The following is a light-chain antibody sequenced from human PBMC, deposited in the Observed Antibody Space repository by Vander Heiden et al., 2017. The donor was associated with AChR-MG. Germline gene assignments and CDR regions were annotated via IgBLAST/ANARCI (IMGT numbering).Light chain of an antibody. V-gene: IGLV1-40*01. CDR3: QSYDSSLSGYVV. Sequence: QSVLTQPPPVSGAPGQRVTISCTGSTSNIGAGYDVHWYQRLPGTPPKLLIYVNSNRPSGAPDRFAGSKSGTSASLAITGLQAEDEADYYCQSYDSSLSGYVVFGGGTKLTVL. CDR2: VNS. J-gene: IGLJ2*01. CDR1: TSNIGAGYD.